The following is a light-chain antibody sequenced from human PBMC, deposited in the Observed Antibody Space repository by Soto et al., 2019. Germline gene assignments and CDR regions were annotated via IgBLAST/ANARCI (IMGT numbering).Light chain of an antibody. J-gene: IGKJ2*01. CDR3: QQYENLRLHT. CDR2: AAS. V-gene: IGKV1-39*01. CDR1: QSIGGF. Sequence: DIQMTQSPSSLSVSVGDRVTITCRASQSIGGFLNWYQQKLGKAPKLLIYAASSLQSGVPSRFSGSGSGTDFTLTISSLQPEDVGTYYCQQYENLRLHTFGPGTKL.